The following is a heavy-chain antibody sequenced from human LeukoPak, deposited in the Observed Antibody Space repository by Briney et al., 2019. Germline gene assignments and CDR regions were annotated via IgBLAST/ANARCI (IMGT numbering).Heavy chain of an antibody. V-gene: IGHV4-34*01. CDR3: ARRYRDCSGGSCPRGAFDI. D-gene: IGHD2-15*01. CDR2: INHSGST. Sequence: SETLSLTCAVYGGSYSGYYWSWIRQPPGKGLEWIGEINHSGSTNYNPSLKSRVTISVDTSKNQFSLKLSSVTAADTAVYYCARRYRDCSGGSCPRGAFDIWGQGTMVTVSS. J-gene: IGHJ3*02. CDR1: GGSYSGYY.